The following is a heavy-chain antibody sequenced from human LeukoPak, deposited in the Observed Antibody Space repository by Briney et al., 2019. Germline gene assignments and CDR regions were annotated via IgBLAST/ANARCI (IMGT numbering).Heavy chain of an antibody. V-gene: IGHV3-48*01. CDR3: ARDAGYGGNSDYYYMDV. Sequence: GGSLILSCAASAFTFSTYAMNWVRQAPGKGLEWVSYISSSSNTIYYADSVKGRFTISRDNAKNSLYLQMNSLRAEDTAVYYCARDAGYGGNSDYYYMDVWGKGTTVTVSS. J-gene: IGHJ6*03. CDR2: ISSSSNTI. D-gene: IGHD4-23*01. CDR1: AFTFSTYA.